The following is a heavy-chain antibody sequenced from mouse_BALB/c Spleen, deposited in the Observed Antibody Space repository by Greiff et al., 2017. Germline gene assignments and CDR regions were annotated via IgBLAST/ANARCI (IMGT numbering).Heavy chain of an antibody. CDR3: ARPYGNYAWFAY. CDR2: ISYSGST. D-gene: IGHD2-1*01. J-gene: IGHJ3*01. CDR1: GYSITSDYA. V-gene: IGHV3-2*02. Sequence: EVKLQESGPGLVKPSQSLSLTCTVTGYSITSDYAWNWIRQFPGNKLEWMGYISYSGSTSYNPSLKSRISITRDTSKNQFFLQLNSVTTEDTATYYCARPYGNYAWFAYWGQGTLVTVSA.